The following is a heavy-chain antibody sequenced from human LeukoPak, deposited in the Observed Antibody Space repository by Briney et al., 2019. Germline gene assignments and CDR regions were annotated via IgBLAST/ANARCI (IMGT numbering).Heavy chain of an antibody. Sequence: ASVKVSCKTSGCSFTNCGISWVRQAPGQGLEWMAWIRENNGNTKYAQNVQGRLTMTTDTSTSTAYMELRGLRSGDTAVYYCARDCNYRVDCWGQGTLVTVSS. J-gene: IGHJ4*02. D-gene: IGHD1-7*01. CDR2: IRENNGNT. V-gene: IGHV1-18*01. CDR1: GCSFTNCG. CDR3: ARDCNYRVDC.